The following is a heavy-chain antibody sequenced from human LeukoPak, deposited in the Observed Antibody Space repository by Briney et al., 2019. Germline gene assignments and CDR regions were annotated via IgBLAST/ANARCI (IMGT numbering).Heavy chain of an antibody. CDR3: ATDLLNYYDSSGYFREY. CDR2: MNPNSGNT. D-gene: IGHD3-22*01. CDR1: GYTFTSYD. Sequence: ASVKVSCKASGYTFTSYDINWVRQATGQGLEWMGWMNPNSGNTGYAQKFQGRVTITRNTSISTAYMELSSLRSEDTAVYYCATDLLNYYDSSGYFREYWGQGTLVTVSS. J-gene: IGHJ4*02. V-gene: IGHV1-8*03.